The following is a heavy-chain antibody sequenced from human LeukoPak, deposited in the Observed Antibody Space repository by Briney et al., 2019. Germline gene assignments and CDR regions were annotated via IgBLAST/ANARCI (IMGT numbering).Heavy chain of an antibody. CDR2: IYYSGST. J-gene: IGHJ4*02. V-gene: IGHV4-59*08. CDR1: GGSISSYY. CDR3: ARLGKRWLHRHGVDY. Sequence: SETLSLTCTVSGGSISSYYWSWIRQPPGKGLEWIGYIYYSGSTNYNPSLKSRVTISVDTSKNQFSLKLSSVTAADTAVYYCARLGKRWLHRHGVDYWGQGTLVTVSS. D-gene: IGHD5-24*01.